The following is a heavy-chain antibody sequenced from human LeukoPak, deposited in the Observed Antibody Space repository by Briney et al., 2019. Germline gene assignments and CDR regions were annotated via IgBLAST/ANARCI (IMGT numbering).Heavy chain of an antibody. CDR2: INDSGST. J-gene: IGHJ4*02. D-gene: IGHD1-26*01. Sequence: PSETLSLTCAVYGGSFSGYYWSWIRQPPGKGLEWIGEINDSGSTNYNPSLKSRVTMSVATSQTQFSLKLSSVTAADTAVYYCARGVCGSYYFFDYWGQGTLVTVSS. V-gene: IGHV4-34*01. CDR3: ARGVCGSYYFFDY. CDR1: GGSFSGYY.